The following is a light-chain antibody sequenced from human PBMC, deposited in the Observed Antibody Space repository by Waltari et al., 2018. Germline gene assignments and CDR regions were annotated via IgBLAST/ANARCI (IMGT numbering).Light chain of an antibody. Sequence: QSALTQPASVSGSPGQSITISCTGTSSDVGGYNFVSWYQQHPGKAPQIIIYYVNNLPSEVSNRFSGAKSGNTASLTISGLQAEDEADYYCSSYASSSALAFGGGTTLTVL. V-gene: IGLV2-14*01. CDR1: SSDVGGYNF. CDR3: SSYASSSALA. J-gene: IGLJ2*01. CDR2: YVN.